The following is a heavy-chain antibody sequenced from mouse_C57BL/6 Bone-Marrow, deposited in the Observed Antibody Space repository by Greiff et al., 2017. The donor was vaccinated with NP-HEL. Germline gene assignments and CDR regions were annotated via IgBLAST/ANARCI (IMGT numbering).Heavy chain of an antibody. CDR1: GFTFSSYA. V-gene: IGHV5-9-1*02. J-gene: IGHJ4*01. CDR3: TREGGYYLPAMDC. D-gene: IGHD2-3*01. CDR2: ISSGGDYT. Sequence: DVHLVESGEGLVKPGGSLKLSCAASGFTFSSYAMSWVRQTPEKRLEWVAYISSGGDYTYYADTVKGRFTISRDNARNTLYLQMSSLKSEDTAMYYCTREGGYYLPAMDCWGEGTSVTVSS.